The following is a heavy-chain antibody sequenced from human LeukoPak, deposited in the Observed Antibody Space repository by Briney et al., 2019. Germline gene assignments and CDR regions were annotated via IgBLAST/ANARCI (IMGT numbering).Heavy chain of an antibody. Sequence: GGSLRLSCAASGFTFSSYAMSWVRQAPGKGLEWVATISGSGGRTYYADSVKGQFTISRDNSNNTLYLQMNSLRAEDTAVYYCASGAYYYYYMDVCGKGTTVTVSS. J-gene: IGHJ6*03. CDR3: ASGAYYYYYMDV. CDR1: GFTFSSYA. CDR2: ISGSGGRT. V-gene: IGHV3-23*01. D-gene: IGHD1-26*01.